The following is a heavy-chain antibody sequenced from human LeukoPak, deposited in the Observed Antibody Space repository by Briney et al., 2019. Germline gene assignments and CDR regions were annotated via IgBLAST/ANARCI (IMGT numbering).Heavy chain of an antibody. V-gene: IGHV3-73*01. D-gene: IGHD6-19*01. CDR1: GFTFSGSA. CDR3: TRPYSSGWYSYYGMDV. CDR2: IRSKANSYAT. J-gene: IGHJ6*02. Sequence: GGSLRLSCAASGFTFSGSAMHWVRQASGKGLEWVGRIRSKANSYATAYAASVKGRFTISRDDSKNTAYLQMNSPKTEDTAVYYCTRPYSSGWYSYYGMDVWGQGTTVTVSS.